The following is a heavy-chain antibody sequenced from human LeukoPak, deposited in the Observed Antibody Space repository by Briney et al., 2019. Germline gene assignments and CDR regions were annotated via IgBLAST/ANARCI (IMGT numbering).Heavy chain of an antibody. J-gene: IGHJ3*02. CDR3: ARGRVTLLGVHAFDI. CDR2: IDHSGST. Sequence: KPSETLSLTCAVYGRSFSGYYGSWIRQPPGKGLEWIGEIDHSGSTNYNPSLKSRVTISVDTSKNQFSLKLSSVTAADTAVYYCARGRVTLLGVHAFDIWGQGTMVTVSS. D-gene: IGHD2-15*01. V-gene: IGHV4-34*01. CDR1: GRSFSGYY.